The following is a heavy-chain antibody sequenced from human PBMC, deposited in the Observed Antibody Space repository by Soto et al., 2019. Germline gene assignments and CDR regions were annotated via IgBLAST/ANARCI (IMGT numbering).Heavy chain of an antibody. J-gene: IGHJ6*02. D-gene: IGHD6-13*01. CDR3: AREGPTYSSSWYDPYYYYYGMDV. CDR2: IYSGGST. CDR1: GFTFRSFT. Sequence: PGGSLRLSCAASGFTFRSFTMNWVRQAPGKGLEWVSVIYSGGSTYYADSVKGRFTISRDNSKNTLYLQMNSLRAEDTAVYYCAREGPTYSSSWYDPYYYYYGMDVWGQGTTVTVSS. V-gene: IGHV3-53*01.